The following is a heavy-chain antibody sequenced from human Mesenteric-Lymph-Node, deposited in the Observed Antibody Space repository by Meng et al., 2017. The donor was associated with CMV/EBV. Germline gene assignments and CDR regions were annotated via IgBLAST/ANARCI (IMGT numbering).Heavy chain of an antibody. CDR3: AMIRSSTAGIVDD. CDR1: GVSVTSGAYH. CDR2: IYGTGIT. J-gene: IGHJ4*02. Sequence: QVQLQGAGPGQVKPSQTLSLTCFVCGVSVTSGAYHRSSIRQSPGKVVEMIGYIYGTGITIYNPSLKSRVTIFLEPSNNQFSLKLNSVTTADTAVYYCAMIRSSTAGIVDDWGQGTLVTVSS. D-gene: IGHD1-1*01. V-gene: IGHV4-61*08.